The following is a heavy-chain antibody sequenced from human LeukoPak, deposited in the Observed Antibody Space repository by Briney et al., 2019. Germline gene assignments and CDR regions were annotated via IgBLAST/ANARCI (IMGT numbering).Heavy chain of an antibody. CDR1: GYTFTSYY. V-gene: IGHV1-46*03. J-gene: IGHJ4*02. CDR2: INPSGGST. CDR3: ARDSGYDQFDY. D-gene: IGHD5-12*01. Sequence: ASVKVSCKASGYTFTSYYMHWVRHPPGQGLEWMGIINPSGGSTSYAQKFQGRVTMTRDTSTSTVYMELSSLRSEDTAVYYCARDSGYDQFDYWGQGTLVTVSS.